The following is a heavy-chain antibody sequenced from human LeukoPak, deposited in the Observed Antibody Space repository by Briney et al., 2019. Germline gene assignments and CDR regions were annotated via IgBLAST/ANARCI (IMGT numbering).Heavy chain of an antibody. Sequence: PSETLSLTCTVSSGSISTYYWSRIRQPPGKGLEWIGYIYYSGSTNYNPSLKSRVIISVDTSRNQFSLRLSSVTAADTAVYFCARGGALTGTTSLPYHYFYYMDVSGKGTTVTVSS. V-gene: IGHV4-59*01. J-gene: IGHJ6*03. CDR1: SGSISTYY. D-gene: IGHD1-20*01. CDR2: IYYSGST. CDR3: ARGGALTGTTSLPYHYFYYMDV.